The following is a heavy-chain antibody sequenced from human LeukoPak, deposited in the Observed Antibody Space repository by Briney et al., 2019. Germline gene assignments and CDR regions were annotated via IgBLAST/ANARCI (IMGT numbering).Heavy chain of an antibody. Sequence: ASVKVSCKASGYTFTGYYMHWVRQAPGQGLEWMGWINPNSGGTNYAQKFQGWVTMTRDTSISAAYMELSRLRSDDTAVYYCARASYGYSYGLSYYYGMDVWGQGTTVTVSS. CDR2: INPNSGGT. J-gene: IGHJ6*02. CDR1: GYTFTGYY. CDR3: ARASYGYSYGLSYYYGMDV. V-gene: IGHV1-2*04. D-gene: IGHD5-18*01.